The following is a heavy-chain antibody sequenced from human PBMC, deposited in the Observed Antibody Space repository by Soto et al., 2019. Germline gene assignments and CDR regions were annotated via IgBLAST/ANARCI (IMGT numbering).Heavy chain of an antibody. V-gene: IGHV3-23*01. CDR2: ASVNGGST. Sequence: DVQLLESGGGLVQPGGSLRLSCAASGFTFRNYAMTWVRQAPGKGLEWVSGASVNGGSTYYADSVKGRFTISRDNPKNTLYLQMDSLTAEDTAVYYCAKNLRFTHQYMDVWGKGTTVTVSS. CDR3: AKNLRFTHQYMDV. J-gene: IGHJ6*03. CDR1: GFTFRNYA. D-gene: IGHD3-3*01.